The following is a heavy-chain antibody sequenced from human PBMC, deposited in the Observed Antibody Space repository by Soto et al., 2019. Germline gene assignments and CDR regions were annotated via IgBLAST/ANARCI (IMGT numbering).Heavy chain of an antibody. J-gene: IGHJ4*02. CDR2: ISGSGGST. D-gene: IGHD3-10*01. V-gene: IGHV3-23*01. CDR1: GFTFSSYA. Sequence: GGSLRLSCAASGFTFSSYAMSWVRQAPGKGLEWVSAISGSGGSTYYADSVKGRFTISRDNSKSTLYLQMNSLRAEDTAVYYCAKASVMVRGFDYRAQRTPVTVSS. CDR3: AKASVMVRGFDY.